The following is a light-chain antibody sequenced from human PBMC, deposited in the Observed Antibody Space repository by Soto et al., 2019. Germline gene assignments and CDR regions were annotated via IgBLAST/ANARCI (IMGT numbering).Light chain of an antibody. J-gene: IGLJ3*02. CDR3: SSYTNRNTVV. Sequence: HSALPQPASVTGSHGESITIFCTGTSSDVGGYNYVSWYQQRPGKPPKLMIYDVTNRPSGVSNRFSGSKSGSTASLTISGLQAEDEGDYYCSSYTNRNTVVFGGGTKVTVL. CDR2: DVT. V-gene: IGLV2-14*03. CDR1: SSDVGGYNY.